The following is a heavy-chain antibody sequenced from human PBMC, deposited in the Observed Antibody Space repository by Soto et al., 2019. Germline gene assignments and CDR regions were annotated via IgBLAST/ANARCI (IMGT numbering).Heavy chain of an antibody. V-gene: IGHV4-59*01. Sequence: NLPETLSLTCIVSGGSISNYYWSWIRQPPGKGLEWIGYIYYSGSTNYNPSLQSRVTISVDTSKNQFSLKLSSVTAADTAVYYCARAVLPATAPFDYWGQGTLVTVSS. J-gene: IGHJ4*02. CDR2: IYYSGST. D-gene: IGHD2-2*01. CDR1: GGSISNYY. CDR3: ARAVLPATAPFDY.